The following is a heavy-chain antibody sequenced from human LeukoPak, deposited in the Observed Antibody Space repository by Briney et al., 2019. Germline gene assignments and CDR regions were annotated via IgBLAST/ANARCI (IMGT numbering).Heavy chain of an antibody. CDR3: ARGGVSRPTLYDY. CDR1: GFTFSSYW. CDR2: INSDGSST. V-gene: IGHV3-74*01. D-gene: IGHD2-15*01. Sequence: GGSLRLSCAASGFTFSSYWMHWVRQAPGKGLVWVSRINSDGSSTSYADSVKGQFTISRDNAKNTLYLQMNSLRAEDTAVYYCARGGVSRPTLYDYWGQGTLVTVSS. J-gene: IGHJ4*02.